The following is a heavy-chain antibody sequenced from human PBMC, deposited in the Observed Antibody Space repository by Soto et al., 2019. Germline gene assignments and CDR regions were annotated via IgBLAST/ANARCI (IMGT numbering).Heavy chain of an antibody. D-gene: IGHD6-13*01. V-gene: IGHV1-69*13. CDR3: AGGIAAAGLAYYYYGMEV. CDR2: IIPIFGTA. J-gene: IGHJ6*02. Sequence: SVKVSCKASGGTFSSYAISWVRQAPGQGLEWMGGIIPIFGTANYAQKFQGRVTITADESTSTAYMELSSLRSEDTAVYYCAGGIAAAGLAYYYYGMEVWGQGTTV. CDR1: GGTFSSYA.